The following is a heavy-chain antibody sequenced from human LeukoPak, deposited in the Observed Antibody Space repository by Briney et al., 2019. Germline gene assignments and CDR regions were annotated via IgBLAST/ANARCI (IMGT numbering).Heavy chain of an antibody. D-gene: IGHD6-19*01. J-gene: IGHJ4*02. V-gene: IGHV3-23*01. CDR3: AKDRLAVAGTLDY. CDR1: GFTFSNYG. CDR2: ISGSGGST. Sequence: GGSLRLSCAASGFTFSNYGMSWVRQAPGKGLEWVSVISGSGGSTFYADSVKGRFTISRDNSKNTLYLHMNSLRAEDTAVYYCAKDRLAVAGTLDYWGQGTLVTVSS.